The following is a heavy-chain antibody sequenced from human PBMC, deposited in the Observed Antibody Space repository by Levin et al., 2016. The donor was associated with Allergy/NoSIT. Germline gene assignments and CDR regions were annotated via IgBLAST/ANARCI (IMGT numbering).Heavy chain of an antibody. V-gene: IGHV1-2*02. CDR3: ARDRTAAGTEGWFDP. D-gene: IGHD6-13*01. CDR2: INPNSGGT. Sequence: WVRQAPGQGLEWMGWINPNSGGTNYAQKFQGRVTMTRDTSISTVYMELSRLRSDDTAVYYCARDRTAAGTEGWFDPWGQGTLVTVSS. J-gene: IGHJ5*02.